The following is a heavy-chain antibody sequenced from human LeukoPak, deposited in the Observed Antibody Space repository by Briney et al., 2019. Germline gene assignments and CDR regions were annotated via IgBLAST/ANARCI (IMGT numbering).Heavy chain of an antibody. Sequence: ASVKVSCKASAYIFTSYGISWVRQAPGQGLEWMGWISAHNGNTKYAQNLQGGVTMTTDTFTSTAYMELRSLRSDDTAVYYCASRAGSGALDIWGQGTMVTVSS. D-gene: IGHD3-10*01. J-gene: IGHJ3*02. CDR2: ISAHNGNT. CDR3: ASRAGSGALDI. CDR1: AYIFTSYG. V-gene: IGHV1-18*01.